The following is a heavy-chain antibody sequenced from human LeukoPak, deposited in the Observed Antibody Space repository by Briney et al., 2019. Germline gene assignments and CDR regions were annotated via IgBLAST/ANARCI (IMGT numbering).Heavy chain of an antibody. V-gene: IGHV3-21*01. CDR1: GFTFSSYS. D-gene: IGHD3-9*01. J-gene: IGHJ5*02. CDR2: ISSSSSYI. Sequence: GGSLRLSCAASGFTFSSYSMNWVRQAPGKGLEWVSSISSSSSYIYYADSVKGRFTISRDNAKNSLYLQMNSLRAEDTAVYYCARDQRDYDILTGSLTWFDPWGQGTLVTVSS. CDR3: ARDQRDYDILTGSLTWFDP.